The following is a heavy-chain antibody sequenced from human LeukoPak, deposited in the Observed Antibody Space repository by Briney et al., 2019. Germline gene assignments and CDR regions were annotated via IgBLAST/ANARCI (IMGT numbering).Heavy chain of an antibody. D-gene: IGHD4-17*01. J-gene: IGHJ4*02. CDR1: GFAFSNYW. CDR3: AKGGATVIDY. V-gene: IGHV3-7*01. CDR2: IKQDGSEK. Sequence: PGGSLRLSCAASGFAFSNYWMSWVRQAPGKGLEWVANIKQDGSEKYYVDSVKGRFTISRDNAKNTLYLQMNSLRAEDTAVYYCAKGGATVIDYWGQGTLVTVSS.